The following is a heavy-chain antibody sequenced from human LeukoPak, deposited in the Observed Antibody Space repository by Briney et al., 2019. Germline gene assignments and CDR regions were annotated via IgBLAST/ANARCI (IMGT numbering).Heavy chain of an antibody. CDR3: ARVRAGHDAFDI. D-gene: IGHD6-19*01. V-gene: IGHV1-2*02. J-gene: IGHJ3*02. Sequence: ASVKVSCKASGYTFTSYDINWVRQAPGQGLEWMGWINPNSGGTNYAQKFQGRVTMTRDTSISTAYMELSRLRSDDTAVYYCARVRAGHDAFDIWGQGTMVTVSS. CDR2: INPNSGGT. CDR1: GYTFTSYD.